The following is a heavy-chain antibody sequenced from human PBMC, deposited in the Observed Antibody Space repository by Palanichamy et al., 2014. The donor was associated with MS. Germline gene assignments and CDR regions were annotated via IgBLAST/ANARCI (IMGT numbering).Heavy chain of an antibody. V-gene: IGHV3-48*02. Sequence: EVQLVESGGGLVQPGGSLRLSCAASGFTFSSYSMSWVRQAPGKRLEWISYISSSTNTIYYADSVKGRFTISRDNAKNSLYLQMSSLRDEDTAVYYCARFKIPFGVAKDAFDIWGQGTMVTVSS. CDR2: ISSSTNTI. CDR1: GFTFSSYS. CDR3: ARFKIPFGVAKDAFDI. D-gene: IGHD3-3*01. J-gene: IGHJ3*02.